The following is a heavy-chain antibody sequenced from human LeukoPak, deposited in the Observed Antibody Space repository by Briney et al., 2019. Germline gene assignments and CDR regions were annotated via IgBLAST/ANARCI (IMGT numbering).Heavy chain of an antibody. Sequence: GGSLRLSCAASGFTFSSFALSWVRQAPGKGLEWVSAISGSGGSTYYADSVKGRFTISRDNSKNTLYLQMNSLRAEDTAVYYCAKQNGVVRGVIIGWGQGTLVTVSS. V-gene: IGHV3-23*01. CDR2: ISGSGGST. CDR1: GFTFSSFA. CDR3: AKQNGVVRGVIIG. J-gene: IGHJ4*02. D-gene: IGHD3-10*01.